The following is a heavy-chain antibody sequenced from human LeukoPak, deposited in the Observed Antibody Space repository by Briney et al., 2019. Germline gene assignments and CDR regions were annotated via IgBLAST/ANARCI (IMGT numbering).Heavy chain of an antibody. J-gene: IGHJ4*02. D-gene: IGHD1-26*01. Sequence: ASVKVSCKVSGYTLTELSMHWVRQAPGKGLEWMGGFDPEDGETIYAQKFQGRVSVTADTSTSTLYMDLTSLTTEDTAIYYCARDRGGSYSIDYWGQGTLVTVSS. CDR2: FDPEDGET. CDR3: ARDRGGSYSIDY. CDR1: GYTLTELS. V-gene: IGHV1-24*01.